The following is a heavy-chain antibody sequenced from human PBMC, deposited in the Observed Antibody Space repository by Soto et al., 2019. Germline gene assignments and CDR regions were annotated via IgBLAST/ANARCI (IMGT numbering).Heavy chain of an antibody. J-gene: IGHJ1*01. CDR2: MNPDTGGT. CDR1: GYTFITYD. CDR3: TWAQALLPKY. D-gene: IGHD2-21*01. V-gene: IGHV1-8*01. Sequence: QVQLVQSGAEVKKPAASVKVSCKASGYTFITYDINWVRQATGQGLEWMGWMNPDTGGTGYAQRLQGRIIMTRNTSISTAYLELSSLTSEDTAVYFCTWAQALLPKYCGQGTQVTVSS.